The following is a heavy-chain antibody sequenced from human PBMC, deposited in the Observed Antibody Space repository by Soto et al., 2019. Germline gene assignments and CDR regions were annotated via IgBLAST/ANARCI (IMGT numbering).Heavy chain of an antibody. CDR2: IYPGDSDT. D-gene: IGHD2-15*01. CDR3: ARGYCSGGSCYPLDY. Sequence: GESLKISCKGSGYSFTSYWIGWVRQMPGKGLEWMGIIYPGDSDTRYSPSFQGQVTISADKSISTAYLQWSSLKASDTAMYYCARGYCSGGSCYPLDYWGQGTLVTVSS. J-gene: IGHJ4*02. CDR1: GYSFTSYW. V-gene: IGHV5-51*01.